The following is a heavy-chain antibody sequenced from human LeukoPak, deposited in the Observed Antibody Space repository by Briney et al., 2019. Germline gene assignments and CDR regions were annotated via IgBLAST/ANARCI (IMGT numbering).Heavy chain of an antibody. D-gene: IGHD3-10*01. CDR1: GYTFTSYY. V-gene: IGHV1-2*02. CDR3: ATLEKGFGEFYFDY. CDR2: INPSGGGT. Sequence: ASVKVSCKASGYTFTSYYMHWVRQAPGQGLEWMGIINPSGGGTNYAQKFQGRVTMTRDTSISTAYMELSRLRSDDTAVYYCATLEKGFGEFYFDYWGQGTLVTVSS. J-gene: IGHJ4*02.